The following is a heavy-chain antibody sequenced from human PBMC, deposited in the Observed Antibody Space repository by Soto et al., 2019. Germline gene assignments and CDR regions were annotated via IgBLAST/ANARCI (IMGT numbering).Heavy chain of an antibody. Sequence: PSETLSLTCTVSGGSISSGGYYWSWIRQHPGKGLEWIGYIYYSGSTYYNQSLKSRVTISVDTSKNQFSLKLSSVTAADTAVYYCARGNSYGYNWFDPWGQGTLVTVSS. CDR2: IYYSGST. CDR1: GGSISSGGYY. V-gene: IGHV4-31*03. D-gene: IGHD5-18*01. J-gene: IGHJ5*02. CDR3: ARGNSYGYNWFDP.